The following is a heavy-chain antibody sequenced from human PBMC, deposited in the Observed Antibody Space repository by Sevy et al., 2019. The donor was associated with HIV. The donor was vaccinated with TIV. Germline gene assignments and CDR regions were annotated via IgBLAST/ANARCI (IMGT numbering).Heavy chain of an antibody. CDR2: ISSSGSTI. CDR1: GFTFSDYY. CDR3: APSSSWRYFDY. D-gene: IGHD6-13*01. V-gene: IGHV3-11*01. Sequence: GGSLRLSCAASGFTFSDYYMSWIRQAPGKGLEWVSYISSSGSTIYYADSVKGRFTISRANAKNSLYLQMNSLRAEDTAVYYCAPSSSWRYFDYWGQGTLVTVSS. J-gene: IGHJ4*02.